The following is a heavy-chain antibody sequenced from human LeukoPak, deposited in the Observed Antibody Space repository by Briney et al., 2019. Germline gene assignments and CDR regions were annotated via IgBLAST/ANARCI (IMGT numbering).Heavy chain of an antibody. D-gene: IGHD1-26*01. J-gene: IGHJ4*02. Sequence: GGSLRLSCAASGFTFSSYSMNWVRQAPGKGLEWVSSISSSSSYIYYADSVKGRFTISGDNAKNTLYLQMNSLRAEDTAVYYCARLNSGSLMFDYWGQGTLVTVSS. CDR3: ARLNSGSLMFDY. CDR2: ISSSSSYI. CDR1: GFTFSSYS. V-gene: IGHV3-21*01.